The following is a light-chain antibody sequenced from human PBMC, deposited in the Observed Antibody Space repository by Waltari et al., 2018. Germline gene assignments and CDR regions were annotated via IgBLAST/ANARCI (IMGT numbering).Light chain of an antibody. CDR1: QSISNY. CDR3: QQSYSTPRT. CDR2: TAS. V-gene: IGKV1-39*01. J-gene: IGKJ1*01. Sequence: DIQMTQAPSSLSPSVGSRVTITCRASQSISNYLNWYQHKPGKAPKLLIYTASRLQSGVPSRVSGSGSGTDFTLTISSLQPEDFATYYCQQSYSTPRTFGQGTKVEIK.